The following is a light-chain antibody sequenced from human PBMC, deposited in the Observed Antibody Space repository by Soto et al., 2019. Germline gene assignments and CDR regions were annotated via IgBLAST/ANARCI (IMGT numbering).Light chain of an antibody. J-gene: IGKJ1*01. V-gene: IGKV3D-15*01. CDR1: QSVSTN. CDR2: GAS. Sequence: EVVLTQSQATLSLSPGERASLSCRASQSVSTNLAWYQQKPGQAPSLLIYGASIRATGIPARLSGSGSATEFTLTISSRQSEDFALYYCQQYNYWPPWTFGQGTNVEIK. CDR3: QQYNYWPPWT.